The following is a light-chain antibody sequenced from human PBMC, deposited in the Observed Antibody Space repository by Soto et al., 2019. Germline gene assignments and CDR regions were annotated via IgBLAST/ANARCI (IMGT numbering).Light chain of an antibody. CDR1: QSVNSD. CDR3: QQYNNWPFS. CDR2: GAS. Sequence: EIGMTQSPATLSVSPGERATLSCRASQSVNSDLAWYQQKPGQAPRLLIYGASTRATGVPARFSGTGSETDFTLTISGLQCEDSAVYVCQQYNNWPFSFGQGTRLENK. J-gene: IGKJ5*01. V-gene: IGKV3-15*01.